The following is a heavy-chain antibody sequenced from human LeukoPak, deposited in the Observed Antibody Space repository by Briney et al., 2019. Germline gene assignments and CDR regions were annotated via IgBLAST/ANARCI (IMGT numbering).Heavy chain of an antibody. D-gene: IGHD6-6*01. J-gene: IGHJ3*02. Sequence: SETLSLTCTVSGGSISSGGYYWSWIRQPPGKGLEWIGYIYHSGSTYYNPSLKSRVTISVDRSKNQFSLKLSSVTAADTAVYYCARDSSGAARFEDDAFDIWGQGTMVTVSS. CDR1: GGSISSGGYY. CDR2: IYHSGST. V-gene: IGHV4-30-2*01. CDR3: ARDSSGAARFEDDAFDI.